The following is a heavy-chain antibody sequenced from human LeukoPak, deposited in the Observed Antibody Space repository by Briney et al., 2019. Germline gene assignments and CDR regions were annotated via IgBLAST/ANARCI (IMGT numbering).Heavy chain of an antibody. D-gene: IGHD1-14*01. CDR3: ARRPGN. CDR1: GFAVGSNY. Sequence: GWSLRLSCVASGFAVGSNYMSWVRQAPGKGLEWVSLIYSGGAIRYADSVKGRFTISRDSSKNTLFLQMNDLTVEDTARYYGARRPGNWGQGILVTVSS. V-gene: IGHV3-53*01. CDR2: IYSGGAI. J-gene: IGHJ4*02.